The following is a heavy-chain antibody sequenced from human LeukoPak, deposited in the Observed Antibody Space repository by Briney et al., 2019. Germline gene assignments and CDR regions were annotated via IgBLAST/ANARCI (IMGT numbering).Heavy chain of an antibody. CDR1: GYTFTSYD. V-gene: IGHV1-8*03. Sequence: ASVKVSCKASGYTFTSYDINWVRQATGQGLEWMGWMNPNSGNTGYAQKFQGRVTITRNTSISTAYMELSSLRSEDTAAYYCARPGRSLFNTRNYYCYMDVWGKGTTVTVSS. CDR2: MNPNSGNT. J-gene: IGHJ6*03. D-gene: IGHD2-2*01. CDR3: ARPGRSLFNTRNYYCYMDV.